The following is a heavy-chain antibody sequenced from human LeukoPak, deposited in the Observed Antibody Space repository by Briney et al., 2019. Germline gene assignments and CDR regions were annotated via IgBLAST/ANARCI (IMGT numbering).Heavy chain of an antibody. D-gene: IGHD3-16*01. J-gene: IGHJ5*02. Sequence: SQTLSLTCTVSGGSISSGDYYWNWIRQHPGKGLEWIGYIYSSGSTYYNPSLKSRVTISVGTSKNQFSLNLRSMTVADTAVYYCARHYGPWGQGTLVTVSS. V-gene: IGHV4-31*03. CDR3: ARHYGP. CDR1: GGSISSGDYY. CDR2: IYSSGST.